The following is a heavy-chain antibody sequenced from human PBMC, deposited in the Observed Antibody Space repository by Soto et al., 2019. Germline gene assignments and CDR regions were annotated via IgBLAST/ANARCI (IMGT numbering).Heavy chain of an antibody. D-gene: IGHD1-26*01. V-gene: IGHV1-18*01. CDR3: ARGRRGSPWGSFDY. CDR2: ISADNGNT. J-gene: IGHJ4*02. Sequence: ASVKVSCKASGYTFTSYGISWVRQAPGQGLEWMGWISADNGNTNYAQKLQGRVTMTTDTSTSTAYMELRSLRSDDTAVNYCARGRRGSPWGSFDYWGQGTLVTVSS. CDR1: GYTFTSYG.